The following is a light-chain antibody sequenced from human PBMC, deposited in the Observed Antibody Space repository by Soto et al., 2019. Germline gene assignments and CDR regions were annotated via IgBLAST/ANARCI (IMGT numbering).Light chain of an antibody. CDR1: SSDVGSYDL. CDR3: CSFAGSSTYV. Sequence: ALTQPASVSGSPGQSITISCTGPSSDVGSYDLVSWYQHHPGKAPKLMIYEVSKRPSGVSNRFSGSKSDNTASLTISGLQAEDEADYYCCSFAGSSTYVFGTGTKVTVL. CDR2: EVS. J-gene: IGLJ1*01. V-gene: IGLV2-23*02.